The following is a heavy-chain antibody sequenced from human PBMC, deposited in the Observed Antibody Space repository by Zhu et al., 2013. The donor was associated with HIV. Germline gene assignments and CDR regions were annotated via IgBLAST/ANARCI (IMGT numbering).Heavy chain of an antibody. CDR2: ISPIFGTT. CDR1: GYTFNXNG. D-gene: IGHD3-22*01. V-gene: IGHV1-69*06. J-gene: IGHJ4*02. Sequence: VQSGAEVKKPGASVTVSCKASGYTFNXNGFSWVRQAPGQGLEWMGWISPIFGTTDYAQKFQGRVTITADRSTSTAYLELRSLRSDDTAVYYCARDRYYNLRGYYYESADWGQGTLVTVSS. CDR3: ARDRYYNLRGYYYESAD.